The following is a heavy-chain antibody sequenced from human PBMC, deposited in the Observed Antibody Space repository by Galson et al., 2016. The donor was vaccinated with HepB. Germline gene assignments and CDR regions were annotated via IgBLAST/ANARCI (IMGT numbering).Heavy chain of an antibody. J-gene: IGHJ5*02. CDR1: GVIFSDHA. CDR2: TSSDGSNE. Sequence: SLRLSCAISGVIFSDHAMHWVRQAPGQGLEWVAVTSSDGSNEYYADSVKGRFAISRDNSKNTLYLQMNTLRGEDTAVYCCGKGGTGIAVPVDLWGQGTLVTVSA. V-gene: IGHV3-30*18. D-gene: IGHD1-1*01. CDR3: GKGGTGIAVPVDL.